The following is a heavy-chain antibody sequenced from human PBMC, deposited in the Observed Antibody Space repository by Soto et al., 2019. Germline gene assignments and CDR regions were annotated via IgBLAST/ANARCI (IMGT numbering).Heavy chain of an antibody. J-gene: IGHJ6*02. CDR1: GFTFSSYS. CDR2: ISSSSSYI. CDR3: ARDLLWFGELFNYYYYYGMDV. V-gene: IGHV3-21*01. D-gene: IGHD3-10*01. Sequence: PGGSLRLSCAASGFTFSSYSMNWVRQAPGKGLEWVSSISSSSSYIYYADSVKSRFTISRDNAKNSLYPQMNSLRAEDTAVYYCARDLLWFGELFNYYYYYGMDVWGQGTTVTVSS.